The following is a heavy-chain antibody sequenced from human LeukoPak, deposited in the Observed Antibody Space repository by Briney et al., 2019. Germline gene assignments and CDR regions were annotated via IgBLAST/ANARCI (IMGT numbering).Heavy chain of an antibody. V-gene: IGHV3-23*01. J-gene: IGHJ6*03. Sequence: GGTLRLSCAASGFTFSSYGMSWVRQAPGKGLEWVSAISGSGGSTYYADSVKGRFTISRDNSKNTLYLQMNSLRAEDTAVYYCAKPSYYYYYMDVWGKGTTVTISS. CDR3: AKPSYYYYYMDV. CDR2: ISGSGGST. CDR1: GFTFSSYG.